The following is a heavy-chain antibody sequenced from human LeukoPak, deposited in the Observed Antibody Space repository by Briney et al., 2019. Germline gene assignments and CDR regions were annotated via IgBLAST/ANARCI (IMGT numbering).Heavy chain of an antibody. D-gene: IGHD2-21*01. Sequence: GGSLRLSCAASGFTFSNYEMNWVRQAPGKGLEWVANIKQDGSEKYYVDSVKGRFTISRDNAKNSVYLQLNSLRAEDTAVYYCARGSGDVDYWGQGALVTVSS. CDR1: GFTFSNYE. V-gene: IGHV3-7*01. CDR2: IKQDGSEK. J-gene: IGHJ4*02. CDR3: ARGSGDVDY.